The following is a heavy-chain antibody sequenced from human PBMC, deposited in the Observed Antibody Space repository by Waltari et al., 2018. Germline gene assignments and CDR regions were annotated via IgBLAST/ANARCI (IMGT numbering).Heavy chain of an antibody. CDR2: RYRDGST. V-gene: IGHV3-53*01. D-gene: IGHD6-13*01. J-gene: IGHJ2*01. CDR3: AKSAAATIRFWYFDL. CDR1: GVSVSENY. Sequence: EVQLVESGGGLIQPGGSLRLSCAVSGVSVSENYMTWVRQAPGKGLEWVSLRYRDGSTAYAEAVKGRFTTSRDNSKNTLYLQMDSLRAEDTAIYDCAKSAAATIRFWYFDLWGRGTLVTVSS.